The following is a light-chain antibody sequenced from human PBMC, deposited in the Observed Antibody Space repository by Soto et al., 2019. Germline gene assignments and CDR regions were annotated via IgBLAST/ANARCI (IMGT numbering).Light chain of an antibody. CDR1: QDINNY. Sequence: DVQMTQSPSSLSASVGDRVTITCQASQDINNYLNWFQHKPGTAPNLLIYDASYLETGVPSRFSGSGSGTNFTFTIRSLQPEDVATYYCQHFENLLLYTFGQGNKLEIK. J-gene: IGKJ2*01. CDR2: DAS. CDR3: QHFENLLLYT. V-gene: IGKV1-33*01.